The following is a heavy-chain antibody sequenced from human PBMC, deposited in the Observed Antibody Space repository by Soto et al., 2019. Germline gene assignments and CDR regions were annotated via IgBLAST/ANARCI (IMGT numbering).Heavy chain of an antibody. V-gene: IGHV3-20*01. CDR1: GFNFDDYG. J-gene: IGHJ4*02. CDR3: KRDTYDFWSGRSFFSF. CDR2: FNWIGNSI. D-gene: IGHD3-3*01. Sequence: EVQLVESGGSVVRPGGSLRLSCVASGFNFDDYGMSWVRQVPGKGPEWVSGFNWIGNSIHYADSVRGRSPISRDSAKTSLYLEMNNLGAEDTALYRCKRDTYDFWSGRSFFSFWGQGTLVTVSS.